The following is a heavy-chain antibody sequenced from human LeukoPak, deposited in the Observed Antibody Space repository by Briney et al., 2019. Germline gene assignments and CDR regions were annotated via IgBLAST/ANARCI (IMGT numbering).Heavy chain of an antibody. CDR1: GYTSTSYD. J-gene: IGHJ3*02. CDR3: ARGDLVVSRRENAFDI. D-gene: IGHD2-2*01. Sequence: GASVKVSCKASGYTSTSYDINWVRQATGQGLEWMGWMNPNSGNTGYAQKFQGRVTITRNTSISTAYMELSSLRSEDTAVYYCARGDLVVSRRENAFDIWGQGTMVTVSS. V-gene: IGHV1-8*03. CDR2: MNPNSGNT.